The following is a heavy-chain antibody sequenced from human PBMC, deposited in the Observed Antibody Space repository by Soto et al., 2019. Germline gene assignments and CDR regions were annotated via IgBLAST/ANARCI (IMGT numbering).Heavy chain of an antibody. Sequence: GESLKISCKGSGYIFSNYWVGWVRQMPGKGLEWMGIVYHGDSDTSDSPSFQGQVTISADKSISTAYLQWSSLKASDTAMYYCARHPYGDYDIMDVWGQGTTVTVSS. CDR1: GYIFSNYW. D-gene: IGHD4-17*01. CDR3: ARHPYGDYDIMDV. J-gene: IGHJ6*02. V-gene: IGHV5-51*01. CDR2: VYHGDSDT.